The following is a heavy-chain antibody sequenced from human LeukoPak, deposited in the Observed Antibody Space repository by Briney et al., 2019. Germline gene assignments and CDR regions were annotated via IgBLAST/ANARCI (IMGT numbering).Heavy chain of an antibody. J-gene: IGHJ3*02. Sequence: SETLSLTCAVYGESFSGYYWSWIRQPPGKGLEWIGEINDSGSTNYNPSLKSRVTISVDTSKNQFSLKLSSVTAADTAVYYCARHREGQQLVPGAFDIWGQGTMVTVSS. CDR3: ARHREGQQLVPGAFDI. D-gene: IGHD6-13*01. CDR1: GESFSGYY. V-gene: IGHV4-34*01. CDR2: INDSGST.